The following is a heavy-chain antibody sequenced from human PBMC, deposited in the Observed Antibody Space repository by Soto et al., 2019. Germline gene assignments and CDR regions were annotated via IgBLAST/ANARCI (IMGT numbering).Heavy chain of an antibody. CDR1: GGIFGSHG. CDR2: FIPIFRTL. D-gene: IGHD3-22*01. V-gene: IGHV1-69*01. J-gene: IGHJ3*01. Sequence: QVQLIQSEAEVKKPGSSVRVSCTASGGIFGSHGFSWVRQAPGQRLEWVGGFIPIFRTLTYTEKFQARVRIAADESTNRVYLDLSRLTSEDTAVYYCVRDRRIYYSDPHDEFVASDYEVWGQGTMVSVSS. CDR3: VRDRRIYYSDPHDEFVASDYEV.